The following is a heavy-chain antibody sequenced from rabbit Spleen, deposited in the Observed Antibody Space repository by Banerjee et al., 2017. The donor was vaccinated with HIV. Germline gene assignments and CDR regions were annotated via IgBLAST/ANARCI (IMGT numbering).Heavy chain of an antibody. Sequence: QSLEESGGGLVKPGASLTLTCKASGFSFNSGYDMCWVRQAPGKGLEWIACMYAGSSGSTYSATWAKGRFTISKTSSTTVTLQMTSLTAADTATYFCARDTGTSFSTYGMDLWGPGTLVTDS. V-gene: IGHV1S40*01. CDR3: ARDTGTSFSTYGMDL. D-gene: IGHD8-1*01. J-gene: IGHJ6*01. CDR2: MYAGSSGST. CDR1: GFSFNSGYD.